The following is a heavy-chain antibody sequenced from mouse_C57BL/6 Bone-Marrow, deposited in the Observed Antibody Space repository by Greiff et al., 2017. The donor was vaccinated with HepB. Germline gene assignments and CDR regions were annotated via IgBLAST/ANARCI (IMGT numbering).Heavy chain of an antibody. D-gene: IGHD1-1*01. Sequence: EVKLMESGGGLVQPGGSLKLSCAASGFTFSDYYMYWVRQTPEKRLEWVAYISNGGGSTYYPDTVKGRFTISRDNAKNTLYLQMSRLKSEDTAMYYCAKQTLYGSSFDYWGQGTTLTVSS. J-gene: IGHJ2*01. V-gene: IGHV5-12*01. CDR2: ISNGGGST. CDR1: GFTFSDYY. CDR3: AKQTLYGSSFDY.